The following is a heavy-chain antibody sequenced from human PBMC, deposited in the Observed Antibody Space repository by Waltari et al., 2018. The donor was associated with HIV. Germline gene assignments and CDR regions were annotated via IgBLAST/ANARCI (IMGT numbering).Heavy chain of an antibody. CDR3: ARTLVTSRLVRFDP. J-gene: IGHJ5*02. D-gene: IGHD6-6*01. CDR2: INTDTGNP. CDR1: GYSITSHA. Sequence: QVQLVQSGSELKKPGASVKVSCNASGYSITSHAITWVGQAPGQGLEWMGWINTDTGNPTYAPGFTGRFVFSLDGSVSTAYLQISSLKVDDTAVYYCARTLVTSRLVRFDPWGQGTLVTVSS. V-gene: IGHV7-4-1*02.